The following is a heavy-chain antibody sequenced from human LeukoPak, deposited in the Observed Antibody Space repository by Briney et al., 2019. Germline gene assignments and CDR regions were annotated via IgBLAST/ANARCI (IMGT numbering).Heavy chain of an antibody. CDR2: ISGSGGST. CDR1: GFTFSSYA. D-gene: IGHD3-16*02. J-gene: IGHJ3*01. CDR3: AKDIQLST. V-gene: IGHV3-23*01. Sequence: GGSLRLSCAASGFTFSSYAMSWVRQAPGKGLEWVSGISGSGGSTNYADSVKGRFTISRDNSKNTLYLQMSSLRDEDTAVYYCAKDIQLSTWGLGTMVTVSS.